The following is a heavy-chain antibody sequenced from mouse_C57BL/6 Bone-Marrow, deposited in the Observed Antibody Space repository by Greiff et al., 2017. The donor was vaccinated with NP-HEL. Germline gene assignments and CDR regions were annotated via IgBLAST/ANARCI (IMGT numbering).Heavy chain of an antibody. D-gene: IGHD1-1*01. CDR1: GFTFSSYG. V-gene: IGHV5-6*02. CDR3: ARRDYGFDY. CDR2: ISSGGSYT. J-gene: IGHJ2*01. Sequence: EVKLVESGGDLVKPGGSLKLSCAASGFTFSSYGMSWVRQTPDKRLEWVATISSGGSYTYSPDSVKGRFTISRDNAKNTLYLQMSSLKSEDTAMYYCARRDYGFDYWGQGTTLTVSS.